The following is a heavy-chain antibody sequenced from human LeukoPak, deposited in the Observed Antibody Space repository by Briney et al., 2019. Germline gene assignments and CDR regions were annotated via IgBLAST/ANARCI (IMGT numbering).Heavy chain of an antibody. CDR3: AKGYGPLGLY. V-gene: IGHV3-23*01. D-gene: IGHD3-10*01. CDR1: GFTFSSYA. CDR2: ISGSGGST. Sequence: GASVKVSCKASGFTFSSYAMSWVRQAPGKGLEWVPAISGSGGSTYYADSVKGRFTISRDNSKNTLYLQMNSLRAEDTAVYYCAKGYGPLGLYWGQGTLVTVSS. J-gene: IGHJ4*02.